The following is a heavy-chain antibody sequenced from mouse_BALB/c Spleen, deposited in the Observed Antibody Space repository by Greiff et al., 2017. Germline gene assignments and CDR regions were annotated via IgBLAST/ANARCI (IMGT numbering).Heavy chain of an antibody. CDR3: ARQGYGSSYVGYFDY. Sequence: VQLKQTGPELVKPGASVKISCKASGYSFTDYIMLWVKQSHGKSLEWIGNINPYYGSTSYNLKFKGKATLTVDKSSSTAYMQLNSLTSEDSAVYYCARQGYGSSYVGYFDYWGQGTTLTVSS. D-gene: IGHD1-1*01. V-gene: IGHV1-39*01. CDR1: GYSFTDYI. J-gene: IGHJ2*01. CDR2: INPYYGST.